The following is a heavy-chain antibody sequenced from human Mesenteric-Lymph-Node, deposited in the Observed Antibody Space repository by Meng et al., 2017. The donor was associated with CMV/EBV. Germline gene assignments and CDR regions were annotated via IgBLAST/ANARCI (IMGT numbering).Heavy chain of an antibody. CDR1: GGSFSGYY. CDR3: ARSASGSYSWFDP. J-gene: IGHJ5*02. D-gene: IGHD1-26*01. CDR2: INHSGST. V-gene: IGHV4-34*01. Sequence: SETLSLTCAVYGGSFSGYYWSWIRQPPGKGLEWIGEINHSGSTYYNPSLKSRVTISVDTSKNQFSLKLSSVTAADTAVYYCARSASGSYSWFDPWGQGTLVTVSS.